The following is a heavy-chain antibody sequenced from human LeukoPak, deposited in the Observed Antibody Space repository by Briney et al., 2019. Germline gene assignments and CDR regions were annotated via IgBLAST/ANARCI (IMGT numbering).Heavy chain of an antibody. CDR2: IDWNGGST. J-gene: IGHJ4*02. V-gene: IGHV3-20*04. CDR3: AKIVSGSMIVAYYFDY. D-gene: IGHD3-22*01. CDR1: GFTFDDYG. Sequence: GGSLRLSCAASGFTFDDYGMSWVRQAPGKGLEWVSGIDWNGGSTGYADSVKGRFTISRDNAKNSLYLQMNSLRAEDTALYYCAKIVSGSMIVAYYFDYGGQGTLVTVSS.